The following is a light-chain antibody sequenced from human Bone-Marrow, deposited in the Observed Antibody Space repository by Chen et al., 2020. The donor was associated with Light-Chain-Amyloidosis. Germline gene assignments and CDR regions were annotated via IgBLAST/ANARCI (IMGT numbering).Light chain of an antibody. Sequence: QSALTQPPSASGTPGQRVTISRSGATSNVRSNDVHWYQHLPGTDPKPPIYRIHQRPSGVPVRFSGSTSGTTASLSISGLRSEDEGDYYCVTWDDRLDNWMFGGGTKLTVL. V-gene: IGLV1-47*01. CDR2: RIH. J-gene: IGLJ3*02. CDR1: TSNVRSND. CDR3: VTWDDRLDNWM.